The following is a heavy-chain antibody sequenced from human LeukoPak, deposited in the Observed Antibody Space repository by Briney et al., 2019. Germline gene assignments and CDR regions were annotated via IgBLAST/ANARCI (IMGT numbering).Heavy chain of an antibody. CDR2: INPNSGGT. Sequence: ASVKVSCKASGYTFTGYYMHWVRQAPGQGLEWMGWINPNSGGTNYAQKFQGRVTMTRDTSISTAYMELSRLRSDDTAVYYCARDSSSITMVRGVPLDYWGQGTLVTVSS. CDR1: GYTFTGYY. D-gene: IGHD3-10*01. CDR3: ARDSSSITMVRGVPLDY. J-gene: IGHJ4*02. V-gene: IGHV1-2*02.